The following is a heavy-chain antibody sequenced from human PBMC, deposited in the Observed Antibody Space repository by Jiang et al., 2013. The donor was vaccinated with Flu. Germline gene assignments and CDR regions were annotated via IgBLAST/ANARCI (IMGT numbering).Heavy chain of an antibody. J-gene: IGHJ4*02. CDR1: GFTFSSYE. D-gene: IGHD3-3*01. Sequence: EVQLLESGGGLVQPGGSLRLSCAASGFTFSSYEMNWVRQAPGKGLEWVSYISSSGSTIYYADSVKGRFTISRDNAKNSLYLQMNSLRAEDTAVYYCARDTASMDDFWSGYFFDYWGQGTLVTVSS. V-gene: IGHV3-48*03. CDR2: ISSSGSTI. CDR3: ARDTASMDDFWSGYFFDY.